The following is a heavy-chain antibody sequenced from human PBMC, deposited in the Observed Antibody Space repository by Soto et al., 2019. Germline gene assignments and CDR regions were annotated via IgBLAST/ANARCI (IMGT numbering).Heavy chain of an antibody. CDR3: ARERETPLGFDY. Sequence: QVQLVQSGAEVKKPGSSVKVSCKASGGTFSSYTISWVRQAPGQGLEWMGRIIPILGIANYAQKFQGRVTIPADKSTSTAYMELSSLRSEDTAVYYCARERETPLGFDYWGQGTLVTVSS. CDR1: GGTFSSYT. V-gene: IGHV1-69*08. CDR2: IIPILGIA. D-gene: IGHD2-15*01. J-gene: IGHJ4*02.